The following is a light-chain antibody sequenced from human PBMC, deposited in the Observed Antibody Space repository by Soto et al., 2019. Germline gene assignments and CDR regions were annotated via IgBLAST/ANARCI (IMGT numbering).Light chain of an antibody. Sequence: QSALAQPASVSGSPGQSITISCTGTSSDIGGYNFVSWYQQHPGKAPKLMIFDVNSRPSGVPNRFSGSKSGNTASLTISRLQAEDEADYYCTSYTSSSTFLFGGGTQLTVL. CDR1: SSDIGGYNF. CDR3: TSYTSSSTFL. CDR2: DVN. J-gene: IGLJ7*01. V-gene: IGLV2-14*03.